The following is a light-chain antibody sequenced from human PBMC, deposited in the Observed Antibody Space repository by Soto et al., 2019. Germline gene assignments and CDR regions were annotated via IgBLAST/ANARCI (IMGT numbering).Light chain of an antibody. J-gene: IGKJ1*01. CDR2: GAS. V-gene: IGKV3-20*01. Sequence: EIVLTQSPGTLSFSPGERATLSCRASQSVSTSYLAWYQQKPGQAPSLLIYGASTRASGIPDRFSGSGCGTDSTLTISILEAEDFVVYYYQQYVSTVPCTFGQGTKVEIK. CDR1: QSVSTSY. CDR3: QQYVSTVPCT.